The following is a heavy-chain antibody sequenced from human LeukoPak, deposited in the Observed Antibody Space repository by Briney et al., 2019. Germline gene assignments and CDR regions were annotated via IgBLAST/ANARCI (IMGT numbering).Heavy chain of an antibody. CDR2: ISAYNGNT. CDR1: GYTFTSYG. V-gene: IGHV1-18*01. CDR3: ARDAGVIVKYYCYMNI. D-gene: IGHD3-10*01. J-gene: IGHJ6*03. Sequence: ASVKVSCKASGYTFTSYGISWVRQAPGQGLEWMGWISAYNGNTNYAQKLQGRVTMTTDTSTSTAYMELRSLRSDDTAVYYCARDAGVIVKYYCYMNIRGKGATGTVSS.